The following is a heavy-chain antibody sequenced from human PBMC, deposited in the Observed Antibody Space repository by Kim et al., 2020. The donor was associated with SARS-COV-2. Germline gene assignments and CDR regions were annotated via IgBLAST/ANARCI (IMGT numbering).Heavy chain of an antibody. D-gene: IGHD6-19*01. J-gene: IGHJ3*02. CDR3: ARGVAALIDDALDI. CDR2: VSSDGRTT. Sequence: GGSLRLSCAASGFTFSEFWMHWVRQASGKGLVSVSRVSSDGRTTGYADPVKGRFFVSRENSTNILYLQMNTLRAEDTAVSYCARGVAALIDDALDIWGQGTMLTVSS. CDR1: GFTFSEFW. V-gene: IGHV3-74*01.